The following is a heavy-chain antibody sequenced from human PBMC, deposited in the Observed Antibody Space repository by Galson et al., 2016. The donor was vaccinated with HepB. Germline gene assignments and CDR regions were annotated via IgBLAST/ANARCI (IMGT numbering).Heavy chain of an antibody. V-gene: IGHV4-4*02. J-gene: IGHJ4*02. Sequence: SETLSLTCAVSGASVSSNWWSWVRQPPGKGLDWIGETYHPGSTNFNPSLMSRVTISLDKSKNQLSLMLTSVTAAATAVYYCARHIAVAGTRGFDYWGQGALVTVSS. D-gene: IGHD6-19*01. CDR1: GASVSSNW. CDR3: ARHIAVAGTRGFDY. CDR2: TYHPGST.